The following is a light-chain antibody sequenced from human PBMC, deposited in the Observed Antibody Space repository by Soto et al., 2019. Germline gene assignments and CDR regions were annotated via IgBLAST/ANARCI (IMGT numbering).Light chain of an antibody. Sequence: DIQMTQSPSSLSASLGDRVTITCRASENIIQYLNWYQQKPGKVPRLLVYGASRLETGVPSRFSASGFGTEVTLTIRGLQSEDFATYYCQHSYTAPWTFGQGTKV. CDR2: GAS. CDR3: QHSYTAPWT. CDR1: ENIIQY. V-gene: IGKV1-39*01. J-gene: IGKJ1*01.